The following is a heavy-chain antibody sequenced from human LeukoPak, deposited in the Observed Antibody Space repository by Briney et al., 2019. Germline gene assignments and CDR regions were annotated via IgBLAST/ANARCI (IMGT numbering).Heavy chain of an antibody. CDR2: IYYSGST. V-gene: IGHV4-59*01. J-gene: IGHJ6*03. CDR3: ARRGVASVGTSLDAYDYYYIHV. Sequence: SETLSLPFTVSGGSISSYYWTWIRPPPGKGLEWIGYIYYSGSTNYNPSLKSRVTISLDTPKKQFSLQLTSVTAADTAVSFCARRGVASVGTSLDAYDYYYIHVWARGTTLTVP. CDR1: GGSISSYY. D-gene: IGHD6-13*01.